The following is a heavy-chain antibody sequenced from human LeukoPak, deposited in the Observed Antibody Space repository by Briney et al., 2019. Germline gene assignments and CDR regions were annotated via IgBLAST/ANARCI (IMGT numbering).Heavy chain of an antibody. Sequence: SETLSLTCAVYGGSFSGYYWSWIRQPPGKGLEWIGEINHSGSTNYNPSLKSRVTISVDTSKNQFSLKLSSVTAADTAVYYCARATYGSSPDYYYYYYMDVWGKGTTVTVSS. J-gene: IGHJ6*03. D-gene: IGHD6-13*01. V-gene: IGHV4-34*01. CDR1: GGSFSGYY. CDR3: ARATYGSSPDYYYYYYMDV. CDR2: INHSGST.